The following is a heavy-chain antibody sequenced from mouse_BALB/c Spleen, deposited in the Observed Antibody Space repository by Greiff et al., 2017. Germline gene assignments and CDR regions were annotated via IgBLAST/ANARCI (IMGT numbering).Heavy chain of an antibody. CDR2: ISSGGST. Sequence: EVKLVESGGGLVKPGGSLKLSCAASGFTFSSYAMSWVRQTPEKRLEWVASISSGGSTYYPDSVKGRFTISRDNARNILYVQMSSLRSEDTAMYYCARGDYFDYWGQGTTLTVSS. CDR3: ARGDYFDY. V-gene: IGHV5-6-5*01. CDR1: GFTFSSYA. J-gene: IGHJ2*01.